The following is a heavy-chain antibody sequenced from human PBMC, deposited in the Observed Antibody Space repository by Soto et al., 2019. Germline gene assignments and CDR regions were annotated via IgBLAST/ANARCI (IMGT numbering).Heavy chain of an antibody. Sequence: SETLSLTCAVYGGSFSGYYWSWIRQPPGKGLEWIGEINHSGSTNYNPSLKSRVTISVDTSKNQFSLKLSSVTAADTAVYYCAREATTPPTVDYWGQGTLVTVSS. J-gene: IGHJ4*02. CDR1: GGSFSGYY. CDR3: AREATTPPTVDY. D-gene: IGHD4-17*01. CDR2: INHSGST. V-gene: IGHV4-34*01.